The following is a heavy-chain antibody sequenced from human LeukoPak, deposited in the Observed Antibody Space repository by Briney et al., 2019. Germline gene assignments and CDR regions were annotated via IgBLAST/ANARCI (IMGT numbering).Heavy chain of an antibody. J-gene: IGHJ4*02. V-gene: IGHV3-7*03. CDR1: GFTFSNYN. Sequence: PGGSLRLSCAASGFTFSNYNMNWVRHAPGKGLEWVAHIKQDGGEKYYLDSVKGRFTISRDNAKNSLYLQMNSLRAEDTAVYCAKGVTPVISLQFFDYWGQGTLITVSS. CDR2: IKQDGGEK. D-gene: IGHD4-17*01. CDR3: AKGVTPVISLQFFDY.